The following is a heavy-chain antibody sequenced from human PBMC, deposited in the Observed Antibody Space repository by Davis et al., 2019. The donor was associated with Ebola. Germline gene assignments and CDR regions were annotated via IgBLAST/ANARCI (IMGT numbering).Heavy chain of an antibody. CDR2: ISSSSSYI. CDR1: GFTFSSYS. D-gene: IGHD3-16*02. Sequence: GESLKISCAASGFTFSSYSMNWVRQAPGKGLEWVSSISSSSSYIYYADSVKGRFTISRDNAKNSLYLRMNSLRAEDTAVYYCATVELADDYVWGSYRYIDGSDGAFDIWGQGTMVTVSS. J-gene: IGHJ3*02. CDR3: ATVELADDYVWGSYRYIDGSDGAFDI. V-gene: IGHV3-21*01.